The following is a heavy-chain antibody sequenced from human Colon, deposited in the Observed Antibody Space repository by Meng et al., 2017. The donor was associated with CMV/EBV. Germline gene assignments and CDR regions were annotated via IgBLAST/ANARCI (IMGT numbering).Heavy chain of an antibody. J-gene: IGHJ5*02. V-gene: IGHV1-69-2*01. CDR3: ARFQMGRARSGGGDH. CDR1: GYKFLDYY. CDR2: VDPEDGQP. D-gene: IGHD3-10*01. Sequence: VKVSCKVSGYKFLDYYIHWVRQVPGKGLEWIGLVDPEDGQPTYGESFHGRTTITADTFADTSYMELRSVTSEDTALSFCARFQMGRARSGGGDHWGQGTRVTVSS.